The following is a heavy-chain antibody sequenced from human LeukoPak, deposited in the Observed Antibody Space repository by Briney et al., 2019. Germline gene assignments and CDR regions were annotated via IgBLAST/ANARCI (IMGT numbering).Heavy chain of an antibody. D-gene: IGHD6-19*01. CDR2: ISTSSSYI. CDR3: ARGDSSGWSPDPYYYYGMDV. Sequence: GGSLRLSCAASGFTFSSYSMNWVRQAPGKGLEWVSSISTSSSYIYYADSVKGRFTISRDNAKNSLYLQMNSLRAEDTAVYYCARGDSSGWSPDPYYYYGMDVWGQGTTVTVSS. V-gene: IGHV3-21*01. J-gene: IGHJ6*02. CDR1: GFTFSSYS.